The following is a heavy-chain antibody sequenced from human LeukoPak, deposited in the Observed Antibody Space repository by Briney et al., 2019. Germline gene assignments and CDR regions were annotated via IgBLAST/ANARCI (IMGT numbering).Heavy chain of an antibody. V-gene: IGHV3-21*01. CDR3: ARGQSNYDFWSGYPDGFDY. CDR1: GFTFSSYS. Sequence: PGGSLRLSCAASGFTFSSYSMNWVRQAPGKGLEWVSSISSSSSYIYYADSVKGRFTISRDNAKNSLYLQMNSLRAEDTAVYYCARGQSNYDFWSGYPDGFDYWGQGTLVTVSS. D-gene: IGHD3-3*01. J-gene: IGHJ4*02. CDR2: ISSSSSYI.